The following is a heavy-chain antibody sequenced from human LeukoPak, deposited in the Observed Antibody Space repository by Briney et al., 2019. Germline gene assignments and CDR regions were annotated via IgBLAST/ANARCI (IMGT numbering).Heavy chain of an antibody. D-gene: IGHD3-22*01. CDR3: ARALPDYYDSSGYFD. CDR1: GFTFSTYS. Sequence: GGSLRLSCAASGFTFSTYSMKWVRQAPGKGLEWVSYISDSGAMYYADSVRGRFTISRENAQNSLFLQMNSLRAEDTAVYYCARALPDYYDSSGYFDWGQGTLVTVSS. CDR2: ISDSGAM. V-gene: IGHV3-48*01. J-gene: IGHJ4*02.